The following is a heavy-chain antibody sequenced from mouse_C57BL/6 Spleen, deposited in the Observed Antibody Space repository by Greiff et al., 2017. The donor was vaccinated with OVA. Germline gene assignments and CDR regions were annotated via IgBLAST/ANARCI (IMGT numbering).Heavy chain of an antibody. Sequence: VQLQQSGAELVKPGASVKIFCKASGYAFSSYWMNWVKQRPGKGLEWIGQIYPGDGDTNYNGKFKGKATLTADKSSSTAYMQLSSLTSEDSAVYFCARSGAPHAMDYWGQGTSVTVSS. J-gene: IGHJ4*01. V-gene: IGHV1-80*01. D-gene: IGHD3-1*01. CDR3: ARSGAPHAMDY. CDR2: IYPGDGDT. CDR1: GYAFSSYW.